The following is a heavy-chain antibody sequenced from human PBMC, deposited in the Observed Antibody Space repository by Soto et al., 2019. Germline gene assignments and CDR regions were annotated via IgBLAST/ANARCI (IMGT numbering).Heavy chain of an antibody. CDR1: GFTFSSYA. CDR3: AKDSSSNPRYYYYMDV. V-gene: IGHV3-23*01. J-gene: IGHJ6*03. Sequence: GGSLRLSCAASGFTFSSYAMSWVRQAPGKGLEWVSAISGSGGSTYYADYVKGRFTISRDNSKNTLYLQMNSLRAEDTDVYYCAKDSSSNPRYYYYMDVWGKGTTVTVSS. CDR2: ISGSGGST.